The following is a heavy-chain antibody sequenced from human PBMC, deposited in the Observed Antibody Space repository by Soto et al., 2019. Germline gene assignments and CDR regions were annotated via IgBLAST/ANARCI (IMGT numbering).Heavy chain of an antibody. Sequence: LSLTCTVSGDSINNYYWSWIRRPPGKRLEWIGYIYYTGSTTYNPSLESRVTMSVDTSKNQFSLKLSSVNAADTAVYYCAKYRRTEAEGFTLDYWGRGTLVTVSS. V-gene: IGHV4-59*01. CDR2: IYYTGST. D-gene: IGHD6-13*01. CDR3: AKYRRTEAEGFTLDY. CDR1: GDSINNYY. J-gene: IGHJ4*02.